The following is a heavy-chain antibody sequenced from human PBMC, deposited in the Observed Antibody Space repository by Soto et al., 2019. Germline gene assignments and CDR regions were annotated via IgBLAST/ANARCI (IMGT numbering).Heavy chain of an antibody. CDR3: ARGLPYDDASSGYGYFDY. V-gene: IGHV3-33*01. J-gene: IGHJ4*02. CDR2: IWYDGSTK. D-gene: IGHD3-22*01. CDR1: GFTFSSHG. Sequence: QVQLVESGGGVVQPGRSLRLSCAASGFTFSSHGMHWVRQAPGKGLEWVAVIWYDGSTKYYADYVKGRFTISRDNSNNTLYVEMNSLRAEDTAVYYCARGLPYDDASSGYGYFDYWGQGTLVTVSS.